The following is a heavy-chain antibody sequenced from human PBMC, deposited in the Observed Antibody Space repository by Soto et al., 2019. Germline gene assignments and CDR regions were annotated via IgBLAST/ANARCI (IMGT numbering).Heavy chain of an antibody. CDR1: GFTFSSHA. V-gene: IGHV3-30*18. Sequence: QVQLVESGGDVVQPGRSLRLSCAASGFTFSSHAMHWVRQAPGKGLEWVAFISNDGSNKYYADSVKGRFTISRDNSKNTLSLQMTSLRAEDTAIYYCAKVQGLIAARPLDYWGQGTLVTVSS. CDR2: ISNDGSNK. D-gene: IGHD6-6*01. CDR3: AKVQGLIAARPLDY. J-gene: IGHJ4*02.